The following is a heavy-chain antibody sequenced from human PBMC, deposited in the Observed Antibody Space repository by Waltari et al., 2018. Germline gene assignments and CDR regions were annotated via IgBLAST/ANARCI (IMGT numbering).Heavy chain of an antibody. Sequence: QVQLQQWGAGLLKPSETLSLTCAVYGGSFSGYYWSWIRQPPGKGLEWIGEINHSGSTNYNPSLKSRVTISVDTSKNQFSLKLSSVTAADTAVYYCATLYCSGGSCYPPMDVWGKGTTVTVSS. J-gene: IGHJ6*03. CDR1: GGSFSGYY. V-gene: IGHV4-34*01. D-gene: IGHD2-15*01. CDR2: INHSGST. CDR3: ATLYCSGGSCYPPMDV.